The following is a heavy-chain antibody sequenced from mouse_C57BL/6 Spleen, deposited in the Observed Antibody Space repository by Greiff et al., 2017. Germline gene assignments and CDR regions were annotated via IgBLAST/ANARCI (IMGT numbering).Heavy chain of an antibody. CDR3: ARRGYEGPFDD. D-gene: IGHD2-14*01. CDR2: ISSGGSYT. J-gene: IGHJ2*01. CDR1: GFTFSSYG. V-gene: IGHV5-6*01. Sequence: DVQLVESGGDLVKPGGSLKLSCAASGFTFSSYGMSWVRQTPDKRLEWVATISSGGSYTYYPDSVKGRFTISRDNAKNTLYLQMSSLKSEDTAMYYCARRGYEGPFDDWGQGTTLTVSS.